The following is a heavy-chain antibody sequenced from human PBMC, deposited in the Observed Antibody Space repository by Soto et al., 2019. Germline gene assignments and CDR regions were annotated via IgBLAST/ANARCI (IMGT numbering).Heavy chain of an antibody. V-gene: IGHV3-33*01. CDR1: GFTFSAYG. CDR3: AREVVGCSDGSCYAHCGMDV. D-gene: IGHD2-15*01. Sequence: QVQLVESGGGVVQPGRSLRLSCAASGFTFSAYGMHWVRQAPGKGLEWVAAIWYDGSNKYYADSVKGRFTISRDNSKNTVYLQMNSMRAEDTAVYYCAREVVGCSDGSCYAHCGMDVWVQGTTVTVSS. CDR2: IWYDGSNK. J-gene: IGHJ6*02.